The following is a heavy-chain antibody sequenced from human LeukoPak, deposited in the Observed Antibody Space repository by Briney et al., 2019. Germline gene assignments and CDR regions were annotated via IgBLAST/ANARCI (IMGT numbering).Heavy chain of an antibody. CDR3: ARRYDYGGNDAFDI. CDR2: INPNSGGT. J-gene: IGHJ3*02. CDR1: GYTFTGYY. Sequence: VASVKVSCKASGYTFTGYYMHWVRQAPGQGLEWMGGINPNSGGTNYAQKFQGSVTMTRDTSISTAYMELSRLRSDDTAVYYCARRYDYGGNDAFDIWGQGTMVTVSS. V-gene: IGHV1-2*02. D-gene: IGHD5-12*01.